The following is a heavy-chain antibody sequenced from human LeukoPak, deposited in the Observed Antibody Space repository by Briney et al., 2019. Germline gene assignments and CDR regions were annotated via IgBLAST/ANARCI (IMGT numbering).Heavy chain of an antibody. CDR2: ISAYNGNT. CDR3: ARFHYSSGWYGSAFDI. CDR1: GYTFTSYG. Sequence: ASVKVSCKASGYTFTSYGISWVRQAPGQGLEWMGWISAYNGNTNYAQKPQGRVTMTTDTSTSTAYMELRSLRSDDTAVYYCARFHYSSGWYGSAFDIWGQGTMVTVSS. V-gene: IGHV1-18*01. D-gene: IGHD6-19*01. J-gene: IGHJ3*02.